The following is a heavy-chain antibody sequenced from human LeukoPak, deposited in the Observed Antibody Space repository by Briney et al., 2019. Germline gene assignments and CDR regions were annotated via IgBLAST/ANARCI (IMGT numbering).Heavy chain of an antibody. D-gene: IGHD2-21*02. V-gene: IGHV4-34*01. CDR2: INHSGST. CDR1: GGSFIPYY. Sequence: SETLSLTCAVYGGSFIPYYWSWIRQPPGKGLEWIGEINHSGSTNYNPSLKSRVAISVDTSKNQFSLKLSSVTAADTAVYYCARGGFYCGGDCYVDYWGQGTLVTVSS. J-gene: IGHJ4*02. CDR3: ARGGFYCGGDCYVDY.